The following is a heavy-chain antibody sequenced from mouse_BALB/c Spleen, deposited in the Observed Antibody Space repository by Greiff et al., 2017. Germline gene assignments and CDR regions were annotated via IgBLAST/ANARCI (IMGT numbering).Heavy chain of an antibody. CDR3: ARNGNYEAMDY. J-gene: IGHJ4*01. Sequence: QVQLKQSGPGLVAPSQSLSITCTVSGFSLTSYNIHWVRQPPGKGLEWLGVIWAGGSTNYNSALMSRLSISKDKSKSQVFLKMNSLQTDDTAMYYCARNGNYEAMDYWGQGTSVTVSS. D-gene: IGHD2-1*01. CDR1: GFSLTSYN. V-gene: IGHV2-9*02. CDR2: IWAGGST.